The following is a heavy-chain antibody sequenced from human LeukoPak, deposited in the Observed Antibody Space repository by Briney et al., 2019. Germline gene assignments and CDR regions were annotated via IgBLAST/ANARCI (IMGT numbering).Heavy chain of an antibody. Sequence: ASAKVSCKASGYTFTSYAIHWVRQAPGQRLEWMGWISAGNSNTKYSQNFQGRVTFISNTSATTAFMELSSLRSEDAAVYYCARDSGSGNNDYWGQGTLVTVSS. CDR2: ISAGNSNT. CDR1: GYTFTSYA. CDR3: ARDSGSGNNDY. D-gene: IGHD1-26*01. J-gene: IGHJ4*02. V-gene: IGHV1-3*01.